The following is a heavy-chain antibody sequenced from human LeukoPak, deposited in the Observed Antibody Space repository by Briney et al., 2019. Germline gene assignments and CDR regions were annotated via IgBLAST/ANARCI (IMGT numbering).Heavy chain of an antibody. V-gene: IGHV4-4*07. D-gene: IGHD2-2*01. CDR2: IYTSGST. Sequence: SETLSLTCTVSGGSISSYCWSWIRQPAGKGLEWIRRIYTSGSTNYNPSLKSRVTMSVDTSKNQFSLKLSSVTAADTAVYYCAREAGDIVVVPAAMFEWFDPWGQGTLVTVSS. CDR1: GGSISSYC. CDR3: AREAGDIVVVPAAMFEWFDP. J-gene: IGHJ5*02.